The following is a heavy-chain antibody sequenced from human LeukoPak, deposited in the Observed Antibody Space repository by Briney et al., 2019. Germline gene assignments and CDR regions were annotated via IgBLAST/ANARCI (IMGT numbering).Heavy chain of an antibody. Sequence: GGSLRLSCAASGFTFSSYGIHWVRQAPGKGLEWVAVISYDGRNKHYADSVKGRFTISRDNSQNTLYLQMSNLRAEDTAVYFCARGGGLDVWGQGATVTVSS. V-gene: IGHV3-30*03. CDR2: ISYDGRNK. J-gene: IGHJ6*02. CDR1: GFTFSSYG. CDR3: ARGGGLDV. D-gene: IGHD3-16*01.